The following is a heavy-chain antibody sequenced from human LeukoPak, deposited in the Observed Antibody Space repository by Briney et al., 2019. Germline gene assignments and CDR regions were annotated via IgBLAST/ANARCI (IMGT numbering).Heavy chain of an antibody. J-gene: IGHJ6*02. V-gene: IGHV1-46*01. CDR1: GYTFTSYY. CDR2: INPSGGST. CDR3: VRVQSGSYARYGMDV. Sequence: ASVKVSCKASGYTFTSYYMHWVRQAPGQGLEWMGIINPSGGSTSYAQKFQGRVTMTRDTSISTAYMELGSLKSEDTAVYYCVRVQSGSYARYGMDVWGQGTTVTVSS. D-gene: IGHD1-26*01.